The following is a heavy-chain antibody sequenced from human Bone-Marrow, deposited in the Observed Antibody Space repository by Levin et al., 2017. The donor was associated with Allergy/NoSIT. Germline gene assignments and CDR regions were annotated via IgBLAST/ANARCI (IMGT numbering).Heavy chain of an antibody. CDR1: GFTFSSYW. CDR3: ARVEDSRSYYRAYYYYGMDV. V-gene: IGHV3-7*01. D-gene: IGHD1-26*01. CDR2: IKQDGSEK. Sequence: GGSLRLSCAASGFTFSSYWMSWVRQAPGKGLEWVANIKQDGSEKYYVDSVKGRFTISRDNAKNSLYLQMNSLRAEDTAVYYCARVEDSRSYYRAYYYYGMDVWGQGTTVTVSS. J-gene: IGHJ6*02.